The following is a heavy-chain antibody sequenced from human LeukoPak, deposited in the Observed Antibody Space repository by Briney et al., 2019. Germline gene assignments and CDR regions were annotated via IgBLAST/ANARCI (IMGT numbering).Heavy chain of an antibody. J-gene: IGHJ4*02. V-gene: IGHV3-23*01. D-gene: IGHD6-19*01. Sequence: AGGSLRLSCAASGFTFMTYAVNWVRQAPGKGLEWVSAISASGGTTYYADSVKGRFSISRDNSKNTLYLQMNSLRAEDTAVYYCAKDRNGWPTNFDYWGQGTLVTVSS. CDR2: ISASGGTT. CDR3: AKDRNGWPTNFDY. CDR1: GFTFMTYA.